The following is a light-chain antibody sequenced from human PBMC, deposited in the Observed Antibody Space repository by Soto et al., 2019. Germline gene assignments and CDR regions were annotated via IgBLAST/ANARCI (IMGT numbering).Light chain of an antibody. CDR3: SSFAPSYRVI. Sequence: QSALTQPRSVSGSPGHSVTISCFGTSSDIGSYNAVSWYQQHPGKAPKLIIFDVFERPSGVPDRFSGSKSGNSASLTISGLQAEAESDYYYSSFAPSYRVIFGGGTQLTVL. CDR2: DVF. J-gene: IGLJ2*01. V-gene: IGLV2-11*01. CDR1: SSDIGSYNA.